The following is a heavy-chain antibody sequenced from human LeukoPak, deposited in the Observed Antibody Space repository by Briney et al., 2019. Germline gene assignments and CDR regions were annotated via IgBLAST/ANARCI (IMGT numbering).Heavy chain of an antibody. J-gene: IGHJ6*02. CDR3: ARGRYCSGGSCYYSRSYYYYYYGMDV. CDR2: IYTSGST. V-gene: IGHV4-4*07. D-gene: IGHD2-15*01. CDR1: GGSISSYY. Sequence: SETLSLTCTVSGGSISSYYWSWIRQPAGKGLEWIGRIYTSGSTNYNPSLKSRVTISVDTSKNQFSLKLSSVTAADTAVYYCARGRYCSGGSCYYSRSYYYYYYGMDVWGQGTTVTVSS.